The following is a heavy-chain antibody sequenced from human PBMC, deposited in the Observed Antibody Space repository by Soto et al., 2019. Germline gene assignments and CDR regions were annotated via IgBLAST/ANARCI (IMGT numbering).Heavy chain of an antibody. CDR1: GYTFTSYG. V-gene: IGHV1-18*01. Sequence: ASVKVSCKASGYTFTSYGISWVRQAPGQGLEWMGWISAYNGNTNYAQKLQGRVTMTTDTSTSTAYMELRSLRSDDTAVYYCARDGIAVAPTGYFDYWGQGTLVTVSS. CDR3: ARDGIAVAPTGYFDY. J-gene: IGHJ4*02. D-gene: IGHD6-19*01. CDR2: ISAYNGNT.